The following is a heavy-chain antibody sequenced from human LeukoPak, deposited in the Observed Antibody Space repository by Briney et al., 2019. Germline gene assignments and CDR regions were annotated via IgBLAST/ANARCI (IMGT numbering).Heavy chain of an antibody. J-gene: IGHJ4*02. CDR1: GDSVTSTY. CDR2: ISYSGST. Sequence: SETLSLTCSVSGDSVTSTYWSWIRQPPGKGLEWIGYISYSGSTNYNPSLESRVTISIDTSKNQFSLKLSSVTAADTAVYYCARRSYYDTSGYYNYWGQGTLVTVSS. CDR3: ARRSYYDTSGYYNY. D-gene: IGHD3-22*01. V-gene: IGHV4-59*02.